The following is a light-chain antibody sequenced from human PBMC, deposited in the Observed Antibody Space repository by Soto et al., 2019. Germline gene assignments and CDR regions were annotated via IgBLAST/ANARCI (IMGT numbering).Light chain of an antibody. J-gene: IGKJ1*01. CDR3: QQYNNWPPRT. CDR2: GAS. CDR1: QSVSSN. V-gene: IGKV3-15*01. Sequence: ETVMTQSPATLSVSPGERATLSCRTSQSVSSNLAWYQQKHGQAPRLLIYGASTRATGIPARFSGSGSGTEFTLTISSLQSEDFAVYYCQQYNNWPPRTFGQGTKVEIK.